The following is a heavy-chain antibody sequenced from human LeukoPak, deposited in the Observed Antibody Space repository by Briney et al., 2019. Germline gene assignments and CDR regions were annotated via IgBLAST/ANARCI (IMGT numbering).Heavy chain of an antibody. CDR1: GFTFSGYW. V-gene: IGHV3-7*01. CDR2: IKQDGSEK. J-gene: IGHJ6*03. CDR3: ARDGYGSGSYSLYYYYYYMDV. Sequence: GGSLRLSCAASGFTFSGYWMSWVRQAPGKGLEWVANIKQDGSEKYYVDSVKGRFTISRDNAKNSLYLQMNSLRAEDTAVYYCARDGYGSGSYSLYYYYYYMDVWGKGTTVTVSS. D-gene: IGHD3-10*01.